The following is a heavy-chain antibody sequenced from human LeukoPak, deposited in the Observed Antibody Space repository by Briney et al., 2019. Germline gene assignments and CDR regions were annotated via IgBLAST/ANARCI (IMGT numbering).Heavy chain of an antibody. D-gene: IGHD6-19*01. CDR2: INPSGGST. CDR3: AREDPLGAVAGSFDY. CDR1: GYAFTREY. J-gene: IGHJ4*02. V-gene: IGHV1-46*01. Sequence: ASGKVGRKAAGYAFTREYRYWGSQAPGQGLEWMGIINPSGGSTSYAQKFQGRVTMTRDTSTSTVYMELSSLRSEDTAVYYCAREDPLGAVAGSFDYWGQGTLVTVSS.